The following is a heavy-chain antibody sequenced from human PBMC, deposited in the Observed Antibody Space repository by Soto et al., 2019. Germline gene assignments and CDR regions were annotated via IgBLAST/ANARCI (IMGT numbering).Heavy chain of an antibody. D-gene: IGHD2-2*01. Sequence: HPGGSLRLSCAASGFTFSSYWMSWVRQAPGKGLEWVANIKQDGSEKYYVDSVKGRFTISRDNAKNSLYLQMNSLRAEDTAVYYCARRSISTSWPYYYYYYGMDVWGQGTTVTVSS. CDR3: ARRSISTSWPYYYYYYGMDV. CDR1: GFTFSSYW. CDR2: IKQDGSEK. V-gene: IGHV3-7*01. J-gene: IGHJ6*02.